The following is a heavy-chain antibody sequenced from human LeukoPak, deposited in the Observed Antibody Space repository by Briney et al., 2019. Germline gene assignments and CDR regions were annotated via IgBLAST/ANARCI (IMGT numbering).Heavy chain of an antibody. CDR1: GGSFSGYY. CDR2: INHSGST. V-gene: IGHV4-34*01. J-gene: IGHJ3*02. D-gene: IGHD3-10*01. CDR3: ARKPRWFGGSAFDI. Sequence: SETLSLTCAVYGGSFSGYYWSWIRQPPGKGLEWIGEINHSGSTNYNPSLKSRVTISVDTSKNQFSLKLSSVTAADTAVHYCARKPRWFGGSAFDIWGQGTMVTVSS.